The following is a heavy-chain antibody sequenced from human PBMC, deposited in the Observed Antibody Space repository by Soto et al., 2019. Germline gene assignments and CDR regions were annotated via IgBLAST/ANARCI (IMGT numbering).Heavy chain of an antibody. CDR3: AKSWPYDSSGYYYDGDFDY. J-gene: IGHJ4*02. CDR2: ISGSGGST. V-gene: IGHV3-23*01. Sequence: GGSLRLSCAASGFTFSSYAMSWVRQAPGKGLEWVSAISGSGGSTYYADSVKGRFTISRDNSKNTLYLQMNSLRAEDTAVYYCAKSWPYDSSGYYYDGDFDYWGQGTLVTVSS. CDR1: GFTFSSYA. D-gene: IGHD3-22*01.